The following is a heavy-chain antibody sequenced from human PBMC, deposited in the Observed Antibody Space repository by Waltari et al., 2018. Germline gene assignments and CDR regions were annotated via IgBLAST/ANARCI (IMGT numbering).Heavy chain of an antibody. CDR3: ARGGYYDFWSGYLRYFDY. CDR2: MNPNSGNT. CDR1: GYTFTSYD. J-gene: IGHJ4*02. V-gene: IGHV1-8*01. Sequence: QVQLVQSGAEVKKPGASVKVSCKASGYTFTSYDINWVRQATGQGLEWMGWMNPNSGNTDYAQKFQGRVTMTRNTSISTAYMELSSLRSEDTAVYYCARGGYYDFWSGYLRYFDYWGQGTLVTVSS. D-gene: IGHD3-3*01.